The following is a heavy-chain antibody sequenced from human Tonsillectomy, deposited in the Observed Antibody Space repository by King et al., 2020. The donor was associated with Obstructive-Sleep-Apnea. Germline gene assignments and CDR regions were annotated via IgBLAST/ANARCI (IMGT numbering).Heavy chain of an antibody. Sequence: VQRVESGGDLVQPGGSLRLSCAASGFTVSSNYMSWVRQAPGKGLEWGSVIYIGGSTYYAGPWKGRLTISRHNSKKTLYLQMNSLRAVDTAVYYCARELVVTPEYYYGMDVWGQGTTVTVSS. CDR2: IYIGGST. D-gene: IGHD4-23*01. CDR3: ARELVVTPEYYYGMDV. V-gene: IGHV3-53*04. J-gene: IGHJ6*02. CDR1: GFTVSSNY.